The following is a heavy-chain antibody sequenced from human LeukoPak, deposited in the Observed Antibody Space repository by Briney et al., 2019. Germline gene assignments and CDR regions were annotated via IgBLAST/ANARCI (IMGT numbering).Heavy chain of an antibody. CDR2: INLGGGST. Sequence: AAVKVSCKASGYTFTSYYMHWVRQAPGQGLEWMGIINLGGGSTSYAQKFQGRVTMTRDTSTSTVYMELSSLRSEDTAVYYCAREGYYDSSRDAFDIWGQGTMVTVSS. V-gene: IGHV1-46*01. CDR1: GYTFTSYY. J-gene: IGHJ3*02. CDR3: AREGYYDSSRDAFDI. D-gene: IGHD3-22*01.